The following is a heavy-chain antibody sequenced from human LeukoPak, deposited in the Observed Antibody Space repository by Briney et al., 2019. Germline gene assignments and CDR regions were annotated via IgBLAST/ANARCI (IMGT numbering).Heavy chain of an antibody. Sequence: SETLSLTCAVYGGSFSGYYWSWIRQPPGKGLEWIGEINHSGSTNYNPSLKSRVTISVDTSKNQFSLKLRSVTAADTAVYYCARVPRVRHGGRGYNWFDPWGQGTLVTVSS. J-gene: IGHJ5*02. D-gene: IGHD3-16*01. CDR3: ARVPRVRHGGRGYNWFDP. CDR2: INHSGST. V-gene: IGHV4-34*01. CDR1: GGSFSGYY.